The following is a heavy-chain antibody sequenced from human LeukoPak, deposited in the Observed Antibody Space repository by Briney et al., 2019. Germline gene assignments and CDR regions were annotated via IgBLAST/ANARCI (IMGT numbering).Heavy chain of an antibody. Sequence: GGSLRLSCAASGFTFSNYNMNWVRQAPGKGLEWVSSISRTSTYIYYADSLKGRFTISRDNAKNSLYLQMNSLRAEDTAVYYCARGNRVDTAMVEADYWGQGTLVTVSS. CDR2: ISRTSTYI. V-gene: IGHV3-21*01. J-gene: IGHJ4*02. CDR1: GFTFSNYN. D-gene: IGHD5-18*01. CDR3: ARGNRVDTAMVEADY.